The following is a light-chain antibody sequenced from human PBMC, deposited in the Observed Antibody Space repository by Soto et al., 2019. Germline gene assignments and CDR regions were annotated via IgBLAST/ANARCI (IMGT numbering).Light chain of an antibody. CDR1: QSVSSSY. Sequence: LTQSPGTLYLSPGERATLSCRASQSVSSSYLAWYQQKPGQAPRLLIYGASSRATGIPDRFSGSGSGTDFTLTISRLEPEDFAVYYCQQYGSSPPWTFGQGTKVDIK. J-gene: IGKJ1*01. CDR3: QQYGSSPPWT. CDR2: GAS. V-gene: IGKV3-20*01.